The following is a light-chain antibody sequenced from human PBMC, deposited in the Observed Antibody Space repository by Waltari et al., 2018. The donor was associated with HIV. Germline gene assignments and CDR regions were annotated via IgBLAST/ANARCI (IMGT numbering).Light chain of an antibody. Sequence: ETVMTQSPATLSASPGDTVTLSCTASQSIDDKLAWYQQKPGQSPRLLFYAESTGATGVPGRFSGSGSGTQFTLTISSLQSEDSALYYCQQYKNWPPLTFGQGTKVEIK. V-gene: IGKV3-15*01. CDR3: QQYKNWPPLT. CDR2: AES. CDR1: QSIDDK. J-gene: IGKJ1*01.